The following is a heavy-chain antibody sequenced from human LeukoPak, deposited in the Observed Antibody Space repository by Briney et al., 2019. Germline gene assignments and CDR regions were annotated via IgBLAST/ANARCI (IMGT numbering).Heavy chain of an antibody. J-gene: IGHJ4*02. Sequence: GGSLRLSCAASGFTISSYGMHWVRQAPGKGLEWVTFIRYDGSNKYYADSVKGRFTISRDNSKNTLYLQMNSLRAEDTAVYYCAKGTGYYDSKPYLGPVDYWGQGTLVTVSS. CDR3: AKGTGYYDSKPYLGPVDY. CDR2: IRYDGSNK. V-gene: IGHV3-30*02. CDR1: GFTISSYG. D-gene: IGHD3-22*01.